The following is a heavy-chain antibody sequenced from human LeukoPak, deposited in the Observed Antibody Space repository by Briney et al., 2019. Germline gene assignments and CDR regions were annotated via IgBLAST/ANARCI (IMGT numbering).Heavy chain of an antibody. V-gene: IGHV3-30*04. Sequence: GGSLRLSCAASGFTFSSYAMHWVRQAPGKGLEWVAVISYDGSNKYYADSVKGRFTISRDNSKNTLYLQMNSLRAEDTAVYYCAKTFSSGWYPIFDYWGQGTLVTVSS. CDR3: AKTFSSGWYPIFDY. CDR1: GFTFSSYA. D-gene: IGHD6-19*01. CDR2: ISYDGSNK. J-gene: IGHJ4*02.